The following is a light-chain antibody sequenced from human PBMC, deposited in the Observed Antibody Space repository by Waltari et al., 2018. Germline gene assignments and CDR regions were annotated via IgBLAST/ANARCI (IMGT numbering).Light chain of an antibody. CDR3: SSYISSSTLEL. V-gene: IGLV2-14*03. Sequence: QSALTQPASVSWFPGQSITISCTGTSSDVGGYNYVSWYQQHPGKAPKLMIYDVSNRPSGVSNRFSGSKSGNTASLTISGLQAEDEADYYCSSYISSSTLELFGGGTSLTVL. J-gene: IGLJ2*01. CDR2: DVS. CDR1: SSDVGGYNY.